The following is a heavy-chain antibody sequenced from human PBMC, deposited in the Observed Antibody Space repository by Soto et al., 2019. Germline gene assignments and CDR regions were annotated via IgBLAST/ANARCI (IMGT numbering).Heavy chain of an antibody. CDR1: GYSFIDYG. Sequence: ASVKVSCKVSGYSFIDYGISWVRQAPGQGLEWMGGITTYNGKANYAQQFQGRVTMTTDTSTSIAYMELRSLRSDDTAVYYCARDRDSSGSLSGYWGQGTLVTVSS. J-gene: IGHJ4*02. CDR2: ITTYNGKA. D-gene: IGHD3-22*01. CDR3: ARDRDSSGSLSGY. V-gene: IGHV1-18*01.